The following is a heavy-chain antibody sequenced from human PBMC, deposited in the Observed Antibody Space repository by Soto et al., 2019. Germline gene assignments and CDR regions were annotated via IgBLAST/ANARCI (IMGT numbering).Heavy chain of an antibody. CDR1: GFTFTSFG. J-gene: IGHJ4*02. CDR3: AREGFRHFDWPD. CDR2: ISAYNGNT. D-gene: IGHD3-9*01. V-gene: IGHV1-18*01. Sequence: ASVKVSCKASGFTFTSFGISWVRQAPGQGLEWMGWISAYNGNTHYAQKFQGRVTMTTDTSTTTAYMELRSLRSDDTAVYYCAREGFRHFDWPDWGQGTLVTSPQ.